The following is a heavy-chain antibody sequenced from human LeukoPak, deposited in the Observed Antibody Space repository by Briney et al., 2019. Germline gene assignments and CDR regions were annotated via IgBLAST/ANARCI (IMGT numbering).Heavy chain of an antibody. D-gene: IGHD3-10*01. Sequence: EASVKVSCKASGYTFTSYAMHWVRQAPGQRLEWMGWINAGNGNTKYSQKFQGRVTITRDTSASTAYMELSSLRSEDTAVYYCARDLSCITMVRGVNGMDVWGKGTTVTVSS. CDR3: ARDLSCITMVRGVNGMDV. CDR2: INAGNGNT. CDR1: GYTFTSYA. J-gene: IGHJ6*04. V-gene: IGHV1-3*01.